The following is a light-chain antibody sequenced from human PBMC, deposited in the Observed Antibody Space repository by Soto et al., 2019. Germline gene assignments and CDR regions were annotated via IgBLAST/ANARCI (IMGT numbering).Light chain of an antibody. Sequence: EILLTQSPGTLSLSPGERATLTCRASHSVSSSYLAWYQQKPGQAPRLLIYGASSRATGIPDRFSGSGSGTGFTLTISRLEPEDFAVYYCQQYGSSPPRYTFGQGTKVDIK. CDR1: HSVSSSY. CDR2: GAS. J-gene: IGKJ2*01. V-gene: IGKV3-20*01. CDR3: QQYGSSPPRYT.